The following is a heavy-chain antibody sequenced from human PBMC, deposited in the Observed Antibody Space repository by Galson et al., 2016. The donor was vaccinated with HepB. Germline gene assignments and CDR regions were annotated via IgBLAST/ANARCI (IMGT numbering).Heavy chain of an antibody. CDR3: ASERLDSSGYSYPDAFEI. Sequence: SLRLSCAASGFTFSSHAMNWVRQAPGKGLEWVSHISSSSSYIYYADAVKGRFTVSRDNAKNSLYLQMNNLRAEDTALYYCASERLDSSGYSYPDAFEIWGLGTMVTVSS. CDR1: GFTFSSHA. CDR2: ISSSSSYI. V-gene: IGHV3-21*01. D-gene: IGHD3-22*01. J-gene: IGHJ3*02.